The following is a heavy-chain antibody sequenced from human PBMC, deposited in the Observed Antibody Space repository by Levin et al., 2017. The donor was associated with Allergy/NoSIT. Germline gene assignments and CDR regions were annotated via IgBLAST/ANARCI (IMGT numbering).Heavy chain of an antibody. CDR2: IIPIFGTA. D-gene: IGHD1-7*01. CDR3: AREQGTGTTRQNAFDI. Sequence: KISCKASGGTFSSYAISWVRQAPGQGLEWMGGIIPIFGTANYAQKFQGRVTITADESTSTAYMELSSLRSEDTAVYYCAREQGTGTTRQNAFDIWGQGTMVTVSS. J-gene: IGHJ3*02. CDR1: GGTFSSYA. V-gene: IGHV1-69*01.